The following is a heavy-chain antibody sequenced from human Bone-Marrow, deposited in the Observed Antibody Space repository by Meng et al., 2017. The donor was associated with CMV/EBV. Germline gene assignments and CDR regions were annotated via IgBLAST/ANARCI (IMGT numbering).Heavy chain of an antibody. CDR1: GFTFSSYA. J-gene: IGHJ6*02. V-gene: IGHV3-23*03. D-gene: IGHD3-16*01. CDR3: AKDMSKDYYYYGMDV. Sequence: GGSLRLSCAASGFTFSSYAMSWVRQAPGKGLEWVSVIYSGGSSTYYEDSVKGRFTISRDNSKNTLYLQMNSLRAEDTAVYYCAKDMSKDYYYYGMDVWGQGTTVTVSS. CDR2: IYSGGSST.